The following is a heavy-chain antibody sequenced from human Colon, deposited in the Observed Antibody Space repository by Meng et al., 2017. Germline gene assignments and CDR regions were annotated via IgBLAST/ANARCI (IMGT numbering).Heavy chain of an antibody. V-gene: IGHV4-4*02. CDR2: IYHSGNT. CDR3: ASRGFSYGYVSF. CDR1: GGSLSNSNW. D-gene: IGHD5-18*01. J-gene: IGHJ4*02. Sequence: VQLKGSGPGRVKPSGTLSLTCAVSGGSLSNSNWWSWVRQSTGKGLEWIGEIYHSGNTNYNPSLKSRVTISVDKSKNQFSLKVSSVTAADTAVYYCASRGFSYGYVSFWGQGTLVTVSS.